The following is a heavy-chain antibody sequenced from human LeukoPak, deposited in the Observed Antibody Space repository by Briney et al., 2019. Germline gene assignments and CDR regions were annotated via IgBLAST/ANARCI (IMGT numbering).Heavy chain of an antibody. V-gene: IGHV4-30-2*01. D-gene: IGHD3-22*01. CDR1: GGSFSGYS. J-gene: IGHJ5*02. CDR3: ARGGGYYYDSSGPVGTPFDP. CDR2: IYHSGST. Sequence: SETLSLTCAVYGGSFSGYSWSWIRQPPGKGLEWIGYIYHSGSTYYNPSLKSRVTISVDRSKNQFSLKLSTVTAADTAVYYCARGGGYYYDSSGPVGTPFDPWGQGTLVTVSS.